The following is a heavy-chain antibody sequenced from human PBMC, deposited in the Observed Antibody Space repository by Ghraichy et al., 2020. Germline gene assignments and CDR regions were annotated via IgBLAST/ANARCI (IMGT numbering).Heavy chain of an antibody. CDR1: GFTFSSYA. Sequence: GGSLRLSCAASGFTFSSYAMSWVRQAPGKGLEWVSSISAIGGNTYYADSVKGRFTISRDSSKNTLYLQMNSLRAEDTAVYNCAKSPRFSSDDAFDFWGQGTMVTVSS. CDR3: AKSPRFSSDDAFDF. CDR2: ISAIGGNT. V-gene: IGHV3-23*01. D-gene: IGHD3-16*01. J-gene: IGHJ3*01.